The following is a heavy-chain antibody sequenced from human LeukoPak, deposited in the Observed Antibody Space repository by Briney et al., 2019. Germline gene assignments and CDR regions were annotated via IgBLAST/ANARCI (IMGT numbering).Heavy chain of an antibody. Sequence: PGGSLRLSCAASGFTFSSYGMHWVRQAPGKGLEWVAVIWYGGSNKYYADSVKGRFTISRDNSKNTLYLQMNSLRAEDTAVYYCAKMGERDYDVLIDYWGQGTLVTVSS. CDR2: IWYGGSNK. J-gene: IGHJ4*02. CDR3: AKMGERDYDVLIDY. D-gene: IGHD3-9*01. CDR1: GFTFSSYG. V-gene: IGHV3-30*02.